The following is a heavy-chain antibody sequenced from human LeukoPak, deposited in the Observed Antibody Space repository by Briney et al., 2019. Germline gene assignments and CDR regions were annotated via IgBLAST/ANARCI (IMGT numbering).Heavy chain of an antibody. J-gene: IGHJ4*02. CDR1: GFTFSSFA. V-gene: IGHV3-23*01. CDR3: AKPFLPGYSSGWYYFDY. D-gene: IGHD6-19*01. Sequence: GGSLSLPGAASGFTFSSFAMSGAGQAPGRGLEGFPALSGSGGSTYYADSVKGRFTISRDNSKNTLYLQMNSLRAEDTAVYYCAKPFLPGYSSGWYYFDYWGQGTLVTVSS. CDR2: LSGSGGST.